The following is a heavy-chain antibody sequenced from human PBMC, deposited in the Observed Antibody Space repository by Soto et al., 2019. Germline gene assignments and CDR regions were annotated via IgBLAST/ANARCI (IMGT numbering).Heavy chain of an antibody. CDR2: IIPIFGTA. V-gene: IGHV1-69*13. Sequence: SVKVSCKASGGTFSSYAISWVRQAPGQGLEWMGGIIPIFGTANYAQKFQGRVTITADESTSTAYMELSSLRSEDTAVYYCARVTGDIVLVQADKCYYYGMDVWGQGTTVTVSS. CDR3: ARVTGDIVLVQADKCYYYGMDV. D-gene: IGHD2-2*01. CDR1: GGTFSSYA. J-gene: IGHJ6*02.